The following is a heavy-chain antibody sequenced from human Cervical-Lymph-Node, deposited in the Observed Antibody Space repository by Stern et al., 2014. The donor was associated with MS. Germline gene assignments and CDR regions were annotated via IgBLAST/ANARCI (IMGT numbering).Heavy chain of an antibody. J-gene: IGHJ4*02. CDR2: VSADGSVN. D-gene: IGHD4-23*01. V-gene: IGHV3-30*04. Sequence: VQLLESGGGVVQPGRSLRLSCAASGFTFSAYAMHWVRQAPGKGLEWVASVSADGSVNHYTDSVKGRLTISRDNSKYTLYLEMNSLITEDTAVYYCAKRGGNLLHYFDWWGQGALVTGSS. CDR1: GFTFSAYA. CDR3: AKRGGNLLHYFDW.